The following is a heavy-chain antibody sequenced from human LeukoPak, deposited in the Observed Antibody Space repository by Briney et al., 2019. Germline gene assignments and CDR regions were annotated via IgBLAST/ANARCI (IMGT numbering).Heavy chain of an antibody. Sequence: GRSLRLSCAASGFTFRNYGMHWVRQAPGKGLEWVAVIWYDGSNKYYADSVKGRFTISRDNSKNTLYLQMNSLRAEDTAVYYCARRRYNWNAIDYWGQGTLVTVSS. D-gene: IGHD1-20*01. CDR3: ARRRYNWNAIDY. CDR1: GFTFRNYG. CDR2: IWYDGSNK. J-gene: IGHJ4*02. V-gene: IGHV3-33*01.